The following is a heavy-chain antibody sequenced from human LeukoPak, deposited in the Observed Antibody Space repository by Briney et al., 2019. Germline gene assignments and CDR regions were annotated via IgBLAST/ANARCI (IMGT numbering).Heavy chain of an antibody. CDR2: IYTSGST. Sequence: PSETLSLTCTVSGGSISGYYWSWIRQPAGKGLEWIGRIYTSGSTNYNPSLKSRVTISVDMSKNQFSLKLRSVTAADTAVYYCARDVVAARGSFDYWGQGTLVTVSS. CDR1: GGSISGYY. CDR3: ARDVVAARGSFDY. V-gene: IGHV4-4*07. D-gene: IGHD2-2*01. J-gene: IGHJ4*02.